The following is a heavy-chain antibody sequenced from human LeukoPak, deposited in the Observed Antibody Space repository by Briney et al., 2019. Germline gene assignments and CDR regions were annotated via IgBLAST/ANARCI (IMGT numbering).Heavy chain of an antibody. CDR3: AKGPLYYDFWSGYYFGY. V-gene: IGHV3-23*01. D-gene: IGHD3-3*01. CDR2: ISGSGGST. J-gene: IGHJ4*02. Sequence: GGSLRLSCAASGFTFSSYAMSWVRQAPGKGLEWVSAISGSGGSTYYADSVKGRFTISRDNSKNTLYLQMNSLRAEDTAVYYCAKGPLYYDFWSGYYFGYWGQGTLVTVSS. CDR1: GFTFSSYA.